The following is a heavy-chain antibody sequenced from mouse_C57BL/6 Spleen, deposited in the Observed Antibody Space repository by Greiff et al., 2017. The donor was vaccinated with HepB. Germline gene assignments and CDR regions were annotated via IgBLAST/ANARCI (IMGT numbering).Heavy chain of an antibody. Sequence: VQLQQSGAELVKPGASVKLSCTASGFNIKDYYMHWVKQRTEQGLEGIGRIDPEDGETKYDPKIQGKATITADTSSNTAYLQLSSLTSEDTAVYYCVREPDGSSPYWYFDVWGTGTPVTVSS. CDR2: IDPEDGET. CDR3: VREPDGSSPYWYFDV. J-gene: IGHJ1*03. V-gene: IGHV14-2*01. CDR1: GFNIKDYY. D-gene: IGHD1-1*01.